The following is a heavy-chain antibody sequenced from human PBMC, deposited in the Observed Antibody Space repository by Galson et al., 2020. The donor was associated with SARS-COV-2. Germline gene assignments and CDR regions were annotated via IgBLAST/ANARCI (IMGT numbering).Heavy chain of an antibody. CDR2: INDGGIT. CDR3: AKWKGYDSGGHHRFYHYYGMDI. CDR1: GGSFSGYF. V-gene: IGHV4-34*01. D-gene: IGHD3-22*01. Sequence: SQASETLSLTCAVYGGSFSGYFWSWIRQPPGKGLEWIGEINDGGITNYNASLKSRVTISVDTSKKQFFLKLNSVTAADTAVYYCAKWKGYDSGGHHRFYHYYGMDIWGQGTTVTVSS. J-gene: IGHJ6*02.